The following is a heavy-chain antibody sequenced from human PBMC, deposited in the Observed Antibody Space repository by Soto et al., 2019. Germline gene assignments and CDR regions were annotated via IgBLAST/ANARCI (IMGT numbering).Heavy chain of an antibody. D-gene: IGHD3-10*01. V-gene: IGHV3-30*03. CDR3: ARDSGWPILNFDN. CDR1: DFDFSSYG. Sequence: PGGSLRLSCAASDFDFSSYGIHWVRQAPGKGLEWVAASPYDGRETFYADSAKGRFTVSKEMSKNTAFLQMNALRHEDTAVYFCARDSGWPILNFDNWGQGTPATVSS. J-gene: IGHJ4*02. CDR2: SPYDGRET.